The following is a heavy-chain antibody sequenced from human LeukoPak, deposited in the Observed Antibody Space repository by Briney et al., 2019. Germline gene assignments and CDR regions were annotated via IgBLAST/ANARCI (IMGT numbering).Heavy chain of an antibody. V-gene: IGHV1-69*04. CDR1: GGTFSSYA. Sequence: SVEVSCKASGGTFSSYAISWVRQAPGQGLEWMGRIIPILGIANYAQKFQGRVTITADKSTSTAYMELSSLRSEDTAVYYCARGADTAMLDDYYYGMDVWGQGTTVTVSS. CDR2: IIPILGIA. D-gene: IGHD5-18*01. J-gene: IGHJ6*02. CDR3: ARGADTAMLDDYYYGMDV.